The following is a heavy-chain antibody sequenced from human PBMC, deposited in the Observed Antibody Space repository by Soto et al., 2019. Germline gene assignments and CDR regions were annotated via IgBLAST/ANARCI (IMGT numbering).Heavy chain of an antibody. V-gene: IGHV3-53*01. CDR1: GFTVSGNY. CDR3: ARVFAGYFDY. CDR2: IYGGGGT. Sequence: PGGSLRLSCAASGFTVSGNYMSWVRQAPGKGLEWVSVIYGGGGTYYPASVKGRFTISRDNSKNTLYLQMNSLRAEDTAVYYCARVFAGYFDYWGQGTLVTVSS. J-gene: IGHJ4*02.